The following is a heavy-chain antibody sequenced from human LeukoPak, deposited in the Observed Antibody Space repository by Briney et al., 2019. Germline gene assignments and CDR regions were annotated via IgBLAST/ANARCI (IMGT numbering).Heavy chain of an antibody. Sequence: GGSLRLSCAASGFTFRSYAMTWVRQAPGKGLEWVSSVSGGGGSTYHADSVKGRFTISRDNSKNTLFLQMNSLRAEDTAVYYCAKDSYSYGTRNYAFDIWGQGTMVTVSS. CDR1: GFTFRSYA. CDR3: AKDSYSYGTRNYAFDI. D-gene: IGHD5-18*01. V-gene: IGHV3-23*01. J-gene: IGHJ3*02. CDR2: VSGGGGST.